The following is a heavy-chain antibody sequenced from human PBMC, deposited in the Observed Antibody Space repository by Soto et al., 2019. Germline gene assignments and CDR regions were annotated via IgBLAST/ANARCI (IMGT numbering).Heavy chain of an antibody. J-gene: IGHJ4*02. CDR3: ARVRGGGPFDD. D-gene: IGHD1-26*01. CDR1: GGSISSGGYY. Sequence: QVQLQESGPGLVKPSQTLSLTCNVSGGSISSGGYYWSWIRQHPGKGLERIGYIYYSGSTYYNPSLKSRVTISVDTSKNQFSLKLSSVAAADTAVYYCARVRGGGPFDDWGQGTLVTVSS. V-gene: IGHV4-31*03. CDR2: IYYSGST.